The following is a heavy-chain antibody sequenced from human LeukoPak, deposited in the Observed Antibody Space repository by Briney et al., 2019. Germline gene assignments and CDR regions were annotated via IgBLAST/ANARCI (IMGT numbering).Heavy chain of an antibody. CDR1: GGSFSGYY. V-gene: IGHV4-34*01. J-gene: IGHJ4*02. D-gene: IGHD3-10*01. CDR2: INHSGST. Sequence: SETLSLTCAVYGGSFSGYYWSWIRQPPGKGLEWIGEINHSGSTNYNPSLKSRVTISVDTSKNQFSMKLRSVPAADTAVYYCARVHITMVRGVIITYYFDYWGQGTLVTVSS. CDR3: ARVHITMVRGVIITYYFDY.